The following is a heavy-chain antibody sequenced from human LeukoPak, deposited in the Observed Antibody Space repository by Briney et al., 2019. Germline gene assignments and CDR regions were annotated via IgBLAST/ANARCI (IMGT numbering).Heavy chain of an antibody. CDR2: INHSGST. J-gene: IGHJ6*02. Sequence: SETLSLTCAVYGGSFSGYYWSWLRQPPGKGLEWIGEINHSGSTNYNPSLKSRVTISVDTSKNQFSLKLSSVTAADTAVYYCARGDLRFLEWYYYYYGMDVWGQGTTVTVSS. CDR1: GGSFSGYY. CDR3: ARGDLRFLEWYYYYYGMDV. V-gene: IGHV4-34*01. D-gene: IGHD3-3*01.